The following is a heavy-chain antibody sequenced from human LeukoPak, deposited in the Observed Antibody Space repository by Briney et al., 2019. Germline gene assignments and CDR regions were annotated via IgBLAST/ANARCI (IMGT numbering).Heavy chain of an antibody. CDR2: IYYSGSA. Sequence: SETLSLTCTVSGGSISSFYWSWIRQPPGKGLEWIGYIYYSGSANYNPSLKSRVTISVDTPKNQFSLKLNSVTPEDTAVYYCARWHHSGRYFDLWGRGTLVTVSS. CDR3: ARWHHSGRYFDL. J-gene: IGHJ2*01. D-gene: IGHD2-21*01. V-gene: IGHV4-59*12. CDR1: GGSISSFY.